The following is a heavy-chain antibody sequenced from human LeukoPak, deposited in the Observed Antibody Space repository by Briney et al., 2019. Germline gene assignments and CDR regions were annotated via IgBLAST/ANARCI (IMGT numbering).Heavy chain of an antibody. V-gene: IGHV4-34*01. CDR1: GGSFSGYY. D-gene: IGHD6-6*01. CDR2: INHSGST. Sequence: KASETLSLTCAVYGGSFSGYYWSWIRQPPGKGLEWIGEINHSGSTNYNPSLKSRVTISVDTSKNQFSLKLSSVTAADTAVYYCARGRRPIAALANFDYWGQGTLVTVSS. J-gene: IGHJ4*02. CDR3: ARGRRPIAALANFDY.